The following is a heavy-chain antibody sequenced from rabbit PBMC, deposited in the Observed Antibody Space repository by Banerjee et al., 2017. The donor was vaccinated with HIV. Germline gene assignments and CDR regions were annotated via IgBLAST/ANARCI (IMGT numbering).Heavy chain of an antibody. CDR3: ARDAGYAGSNL. D-gene: IGHD4-2*01. CDR2: INSNTGNT. V-gene: IGHV1S45*01. J-gene: IGHJ4*01. Sequence: QEQLVESGGGLVTLGGSLTLTCTASGFSFSNKYVMCWVRQAPGKGLEWIACINSNTGNTVYASWAKGRFTISKTSWTTVTLQMTSLTAADTATYFCARDAGYAGSNLWGPGTLVTVS. CDR1: GFSFSNKYV.